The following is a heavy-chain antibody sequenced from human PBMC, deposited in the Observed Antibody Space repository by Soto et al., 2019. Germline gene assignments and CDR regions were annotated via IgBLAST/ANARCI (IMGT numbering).Heavy chain of an antibody. CDR1: AFSLTTSGVG. D-gene: IGHD2-15*01. CDR2: IYWDGIE. V-gene: IGHV2-5*02. CDR3: AHSPCSGGTCDIFAR. Sequence: QITLKESGPTLVKPTQTLTLPCTVSAFSLTTSGVGVGCIRQPPGKAPQWLALIYWDGIERYSPSLRSRLTITMDTSKNQVVLTMTTMDPVDTATYYCAHSPCSGGTCDIFARWGPGTPVIVSS. J-gene: IGHJ4*02.